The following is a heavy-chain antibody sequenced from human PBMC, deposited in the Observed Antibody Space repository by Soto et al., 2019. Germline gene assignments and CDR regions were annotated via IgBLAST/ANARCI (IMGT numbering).Heavy chain of an antibody. CDR1: GGTFSSYT. D-gene: IGHD4-17*01. J-gene: IGHJ2*01. Sequence: QVQLVQSGAEGKKPGSSVKVSCKASGGTFSSYTISWVRQAPGQGLEWMGRIIPILGIANYAQKFQGRVTITADKSTSTAYMELSSLRSEDTAVYYCARSPLDYGDYDGYWYFDLWGRGTLVTVSS. CDR3: ARSPLDYGDYDGYWYFDL. CDR2: IIPILGIA. V-gene: IGHV1-69*02.